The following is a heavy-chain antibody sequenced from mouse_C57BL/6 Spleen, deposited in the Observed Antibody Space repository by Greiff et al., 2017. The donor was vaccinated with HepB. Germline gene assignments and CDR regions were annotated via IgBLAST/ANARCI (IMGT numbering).Heavy chain of an antibody. J-gene: IGHJ3*01. Sequence: QVHVKQPGAELVRPGSSVKLSCKASGYTFTSYWMHWVKQRPIQGLEWIGNIDPSDSETHYNQKFKDKATLTVDKSSSTAYMQLSSMTSEDSAVYYCARADYDDFAYWGQGTLVTVSA. D-gene: IGHD2-4*01. CDR3: ARADYDDFAY. CDR2: IDPSDSET. V-gene: IGHV1-52*01. CDR1: GYTFTSYW.